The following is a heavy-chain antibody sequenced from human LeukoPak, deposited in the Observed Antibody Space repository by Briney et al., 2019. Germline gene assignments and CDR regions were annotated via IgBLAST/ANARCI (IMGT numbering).Heavy chain of an antibody. D-gene: IGHD2-2*01. CDR1: GFTFSSYS. Sequence: PGGSLRLSCAASGFTFSSYSMNWVRQAPGKGLEWVSSISSSSSYIYYADSVKGRFTISRDNAKNSLYLQMNSLRAEDTAVYYCARDPGYCSSISRYVDYWGQGTLVTVSS. CDR3: ARDPGYCSSISRYVDY. CDR2: ISSSSSYI. V-gene: IGHV3-21*01. J-gene: IGHJ4*02.